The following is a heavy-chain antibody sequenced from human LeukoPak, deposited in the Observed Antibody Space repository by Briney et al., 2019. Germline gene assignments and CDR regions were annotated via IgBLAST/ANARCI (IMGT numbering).Heavy chain of an antibody. CDR3: ARATGGAAAADFDP. CDR2: INHSGST. J-gene: IGHJ5*02. D-gene: IGHD6-13*01. CDR1: GGSFSGYY. V-gene: IGHV4-34*01. Sequence: SETLSLTCAVYGGSFSGYYWSWIRQPPGKGLEWIGEINHSGSTNYNPSLKSRVTISVDTSKNHFSLKLTSVTAADTAVYYCARATGGAAAADFDPWGQGTLVTVSS.